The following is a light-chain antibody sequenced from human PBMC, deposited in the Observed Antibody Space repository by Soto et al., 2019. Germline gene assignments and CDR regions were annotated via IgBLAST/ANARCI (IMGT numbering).Light chain of an antibody. CDR3: SSYASSSTLYV. Sequence: QSALTQPASVSGSPGQSITISCTGTSSDVGGYNYVSWYQQHPGKAPKLMIYHVSNRPSGVSNRLSGSKSGNTASLTISGLQAEDEADYYCSSYASSSTLYVFGAGTKVTVL. J-gene: IGLJ1*01. CDR1: SSDVGGYNY. CDR2: HVS. V-gene: IGLV2-14*03.